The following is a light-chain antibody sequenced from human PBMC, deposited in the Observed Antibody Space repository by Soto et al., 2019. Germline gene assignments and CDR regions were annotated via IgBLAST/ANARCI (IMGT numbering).Light chain of an antibody. CDR3: ISYTTSSTWV. J-gene: IGLJ3*02. CDR1: SSDVGGYNY. Sequence: QSALTQPASVSGSPGQSITISCTGASSDVGGYNYVSWYQQHPGKAPKLIIYDVVSRPSGVSNRFSGSESGNTASLTISGLQAEDEADYYCISYTTSSTWVFGGGTQLTVL. V-gene: IGLV2-14*01. CDR2: DVV.